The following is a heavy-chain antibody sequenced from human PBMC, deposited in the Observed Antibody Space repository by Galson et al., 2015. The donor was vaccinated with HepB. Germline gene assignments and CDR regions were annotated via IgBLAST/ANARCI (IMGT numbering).Heavy chain of an antibody. CDR2: IRNDGGGG. CDR3: ARVRGFGLAIKGYFDY. Sequence: SLGEACKAAGFMQSSCMGCWARQARGKGLGWGPEIRNDGGGGWYVDSVKGRVAISRDNAKNSMYLQMNSLRVEDTAVYCWARVRGFGLAIKGYFDYWGQGALVTVSS. CDR1: GFMQSSCM. V-gene: IGHV3-7*04. D-gene: IGHD3-16*01. J-gene: IGHJ4*02.